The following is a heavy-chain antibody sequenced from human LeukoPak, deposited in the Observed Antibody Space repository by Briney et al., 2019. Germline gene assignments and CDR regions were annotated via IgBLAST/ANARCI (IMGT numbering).Heavy chain of an antibody. CDR3: ARGCIRGVIIKGPRYYYYMDV. Sequence: PSETLSLTCTVSGGSISSSSYYWGWIRQPPGKGLEWIGSIYYSGSTYYNPSLKSRVTISVDTSKNQFSLKLSSVTAADTAVYYCARGCIRGVIIKGPRYYYYMDVWGKGTTVTVSS. CDR1: GGSISSSSYY. J-gene: IGHJ6*03. D-gene: IGHD3-10*01. V-gene: IGHV4-39*07. CDR2: IYYSGST.